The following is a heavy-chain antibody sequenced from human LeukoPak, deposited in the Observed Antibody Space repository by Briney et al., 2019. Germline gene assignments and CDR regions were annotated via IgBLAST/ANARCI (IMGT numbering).Heavy chain of an antibody. CDR2: ITNSGSST. CDR3: AREASGNYYVFDS. V-gene: IGHV3-11*04. D-gene: IGHD1-26*01. J-gene: IGHJ4*02. CDR1: GLIFRNYY. Sequence: PGGSLRLSCAASGLIFRNYYMSWIRQAPGKGLEWVSYITNSGSSTHYADAVKGRFTISRDNVKKSVHLHMTSLRAEDTGVYYCAREASGNYYVFDSWGQGTLVTVSS.